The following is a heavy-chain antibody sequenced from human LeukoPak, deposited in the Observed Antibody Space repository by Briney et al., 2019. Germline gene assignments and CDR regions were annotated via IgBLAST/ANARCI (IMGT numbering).Heavy chain of an antibody. J-gene: IGHJ4*02. CDR1: GFTFSSYA. CDR2: ISSSSSYI. Sequence: GGSLRLSCAASGFTFSSYAMHWVRQAPGKGLEWVSSISSSSSYIYYADSVKGRFTISRDNAKNSLYLQMNSLRAEDTAVYYCAREYSSSWYFDYWGQGTLVTVSS. D-gene: IGHD6-13*01. V-gene: IGHV3-21*01. CDR3: AREYSSSWYFDY.